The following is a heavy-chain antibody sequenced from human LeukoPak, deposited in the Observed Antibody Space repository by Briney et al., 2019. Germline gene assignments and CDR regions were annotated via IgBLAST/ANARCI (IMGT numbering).Heavy chain of an antibody. Sequence: SETLSLTCAVYGGSFSGYYWSWIRQPPGKGLEWIGEINHSGSTNYNPSLKSRVTISVDTSKNQFSLKLSSVTAADTAVYYCARRGSSGWYDYYYYYGMDVWGQGTTVTVSS. J-gene: IGHJ6*02. CDR3: ARRGSSGWYDYYYYYGMDV. CDR1: GGSFSGYY. D-gene: IGHD6-19*01. CDR2: INHSGST. V-gene: IGHV4-34*01.